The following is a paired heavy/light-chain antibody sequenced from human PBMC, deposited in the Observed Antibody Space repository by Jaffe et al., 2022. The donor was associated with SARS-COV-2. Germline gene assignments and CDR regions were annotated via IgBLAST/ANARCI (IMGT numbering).Light chain of an antibody. CDR2: EGT. J-gene: IGLJ3*02. V-gene: IGLV2-23*01. Sequence: QSALTQPASVSGSPGQSITISCTGTSNDVGSYDLVSWYQQHPGKAPKLMIYEGTRRPSGISHRFSGSKSGNTASLTISGLQAEDEADYYCCSYAGSSGWVFGGGTKLTV. CDR1: SNDVGSYDL. CDR3: CSYAGSSGWV.
Heavy chain of an antibody. CDR2: IKSISDGGTT. J-gene: IGHJ5*02. D-gene: IGHD3-10*01. CDR1: GFTFSDAW. CDR3: TPTPNVRFGELLSGLNWFDP. V-gene: IGHV3-15*01. Sequence: EVQLVESGGGLVKPGGSLRLSCAASGFTFSDAWMSWVRQVPGKGLEWVGRIKSISDGGTTDYAAPVKARFTISRDDSKSTLYLQMDSLKIEDTAVYYCTPTPNVRFGELLSGLNWFDPRGQGALVTVSS.